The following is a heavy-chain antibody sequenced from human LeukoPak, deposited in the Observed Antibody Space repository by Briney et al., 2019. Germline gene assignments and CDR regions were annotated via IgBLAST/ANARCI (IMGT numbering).Heavy chain of an antibody. D-gene: IGHD4-23*01. Sequence: PGGSLRLSCAASGFTFSSYGMHWVRQAPGKGLEWVAVIWYDGSNKYYADSVKGRFTISRDNSKNTKNTLYLQMNSLRAEDTAVYYCARDRENSYFDYWGQGTQVSVSS. V-gene: IGHV3-33*01. CDR3: ARDRENSYFDY. CDR2: IWYDGSNK. CDR1: GFTFSSYG. J-gene: IGHJ4*02.